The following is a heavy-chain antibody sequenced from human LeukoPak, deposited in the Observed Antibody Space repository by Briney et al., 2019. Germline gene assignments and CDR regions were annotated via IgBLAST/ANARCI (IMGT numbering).Heavy chain of an antibody. CDR1: GFTFSSYE. Sequence: PGGSLRLSSAASGFTFSSYEMNWVRQAPGKGLEWVSYISNSGSTIYHADSVKGRFTISRDNAKNSLYLQMNSLRAEDTAVYYCTRGEAYDSSGYYHSYWGQGTLVTVSS. D-gene: IGHD3-22*01. J-gene: IGHJ4*02. CDR2: ISNSGSTI. V-gene: IGHV3-48*03. CDR3: TRGEAYDSSGYYHSY.